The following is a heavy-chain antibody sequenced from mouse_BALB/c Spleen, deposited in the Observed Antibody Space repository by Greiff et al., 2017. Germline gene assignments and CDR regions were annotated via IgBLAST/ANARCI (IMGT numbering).Heavy chain of an antibody. V-gene: IGHV2-2*02. CDR2: IWSGGST. CDR3: ERKYCGSIPWFAY. J-gene: IGHJ3*01. Sequence: QVQLQQSGPGLVQPSQSLSITCTVSGFSLTSYGVHWVRQSPGKGLEWLGVIWSGGSTDYNAAFISRLSISKDNSKSQVFFKMNSLQANDTAIYYCERKYCGSIPWFAYWGQGTLVTVSA. CDR1: GFSLTSYG. D-gene: IGHD1-1*01.